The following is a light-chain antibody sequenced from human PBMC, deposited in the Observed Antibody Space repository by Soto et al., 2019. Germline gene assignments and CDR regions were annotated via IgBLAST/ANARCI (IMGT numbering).Light chain of an antibody. V-gene: IGKV1-33*01. Sequence: DIQMTQSPSSLSASVGERVTITCQASQDISNYLNWYQQKPGKAPKLLIYDASNLETGVPSRFSGSGSGTDFTFTISSLQPEDIATNYCQQYDNLLPLTFGGGTKVEIK. CDR1: QDISNY. J-gene: IGKJ4*01. CDR2: DAS. CDR3: QQYDNLLPLT.